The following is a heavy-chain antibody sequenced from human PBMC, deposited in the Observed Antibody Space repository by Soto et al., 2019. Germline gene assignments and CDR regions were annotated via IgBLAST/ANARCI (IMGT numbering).Heavy chain of an antibody. D-gene: IGHD1-26*01. CDR3: ARIVGATYFDY. V-gene: IGHV4-31*03. CDR1: GGSISSGGYY. Sequence: QVQLQESGPGLVKPSQTLSLTCTVSGGSISSGGYYWYWIRQHPGKGLEWIGYIYYSGSTYYNPSLKSRVTISVDTSKNQCSLKLSSVTAADTAVYYCARIVGATYFDYWGQGTLVTVSS. J-gene: IGHJ4*02. CDR2: IYYSGST.